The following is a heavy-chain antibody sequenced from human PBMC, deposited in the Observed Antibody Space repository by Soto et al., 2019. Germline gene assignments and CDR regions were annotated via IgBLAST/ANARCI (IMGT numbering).Heavy chain of an antibody. Sequence: GASVKVSCKASGYTFTSYYMHWVRQAPGQGLEWMGIINPSGGSTSYAQKFQGRVTMTRDTSTSTVHMELSRLRSDDTAVYYCARKLELRGSYYYYYDMDVWGQGTTVTVSS. CDR2: INPSGGST. CDR1: GYTFTSYY. V-gene: IGHV1-46*01. CDR3: ARKLELRGSYYYYYDMDV. J-gene: IGHJ6*01. D-gene: IGHD1-7*01.